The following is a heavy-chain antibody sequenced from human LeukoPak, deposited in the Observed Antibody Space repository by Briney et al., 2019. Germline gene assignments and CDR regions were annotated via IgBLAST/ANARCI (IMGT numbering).Heavy chain of an antibody. J-gene: IGHJ4*02. D-gene: IGHD2-21*02. Sequence: SETLSLTCSVSGGXISTYYWSWIRQPPGKGLEWIGYIYYSGSTNYNPSLKSRVTISVDTSKNQFSLKLSSVTAADTAVYYCASTDTAYCGGDCYSGGQGIAFDYWGQGTLVTVSS. CDR3: ASTDTAYCGGDCYSGGQGIAFDY. CDR2: IYYSGST. CDR1: GGXISTYY. V-gene: IGHV4-59*08.